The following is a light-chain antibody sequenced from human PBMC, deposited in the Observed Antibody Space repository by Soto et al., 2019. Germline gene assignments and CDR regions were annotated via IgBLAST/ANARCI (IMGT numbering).Light chain of an antibody. CDR3: LQYDSSPWT. V-gene: IGKV3-20*01. J-gene: IGKJ1*01. CDR2: GAS. Sequence: EIVLTQSPGTLSLSPGERATLSCRASQSVSSSFLAWYQQKPGQAPRLLIYGASSRATGIPYRFSGSGSGTDFTITIIRMEPEDSAVYYCLQYDSSPWTFGQGTKVEIK. CDR1: QSVSSSF.